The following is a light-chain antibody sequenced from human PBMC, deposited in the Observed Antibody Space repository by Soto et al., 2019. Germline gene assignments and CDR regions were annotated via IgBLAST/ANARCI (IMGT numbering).Light chain of an antibody. Sequence: QSVLTQSSSASASLGSSVKLTCTLSSGHSTHIIAWHQQQPGKAPRYLMKLEGSGNFNKGSGVPDRFSGSSSGADRYLTISNLQFEDEADYYCETWDTNTRVFGGGTKVTVL. CDR2: LEGSGNF. CDR1: SGHSTHI. J-gene: IGLJ3*02. CDR3: ETWDTNTRV. V-gene: IGLV4-60*02.